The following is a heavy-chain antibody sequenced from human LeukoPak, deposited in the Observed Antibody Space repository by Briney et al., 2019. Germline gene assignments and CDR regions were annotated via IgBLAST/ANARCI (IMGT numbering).Heavy chain of an antibody. D-gene: IGHD2-2*01. CDR1: GYTFTGYY. CDR3: ARGGVCSSTSCYNFDY. J-gene: IGHJ4*02. V-gene: IGHV1-2*02. Sequence: ASVKVSCKASGYTFTGYYMHWVRQAPGQGLEWMGWINPNSGGTNYAQKFQGRVTMTRDTSISTAHMELSRLRSDDTAVYYCARGGVCSSTSCYNFDYWGQGTLVTVSS. CDR2: INPNSGGT.